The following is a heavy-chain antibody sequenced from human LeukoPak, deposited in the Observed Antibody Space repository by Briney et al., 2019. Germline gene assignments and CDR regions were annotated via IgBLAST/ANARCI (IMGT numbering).Heavy chain of an antibody. V-gene: IGHV1-69*13. CDR2: VIPIFGTA. D-gene: IGHD1-26*01. Sequence: ASVKVSCKASGGTFSSYAISWVRQAPGQGLEWMGGVIPIFGTANYAQKFQGRVTITADESTSTAYMELNSLRSEDTAVYYCARNSGSSWGFVYWGQGTLVTVSS. CDR1: GGTFSSYA. J-gene: IGHJ4*02. CDR3: ARNSGSSWGFVY.